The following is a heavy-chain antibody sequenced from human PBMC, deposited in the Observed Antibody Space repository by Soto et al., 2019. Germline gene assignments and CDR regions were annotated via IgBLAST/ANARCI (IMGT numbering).Heavy chain of an antibody. CDR3: ARVQWLRFDAVNI. D-gene: IGHD5-12*01. Sequence: EVQLVESGGELVQPGGTLRLSCAASGFTFSSSRMSWVRQAPGKGLEWVASIHQDGSEIDYVDSVKGRFTISRDNAKSSLSLQMNSLRVEDTAVYYCARVQWLRFDAVNIWGQGTMVTVSS. CDR2: IHQDGSEI. CDR1: GFTFSSSR. V-gene: IGHV3-7*03. J-gene: IGHJ3*02.